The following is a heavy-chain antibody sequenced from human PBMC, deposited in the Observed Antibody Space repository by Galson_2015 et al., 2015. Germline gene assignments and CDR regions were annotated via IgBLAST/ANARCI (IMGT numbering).Heavy chain of an antibody. CDR2: IKSKADGGAT. CDR1: GLTFRNAW. Sequence: CAASGLTFRNAWLSWVRQAPGKGLAWVGRIKSKADGGATAYGAPAQGRFTISRDDSKNTLYLQMNSLKTEDTAVYFCATERLTFTTIVVVSFDYWGQGNLVTVSS. CDR3: ATERLTFTTIVVVSFDY. V-gene: IGHV3-15*01. J-gene: IGHJ4*02. D-gene: IGHD3-22*01.